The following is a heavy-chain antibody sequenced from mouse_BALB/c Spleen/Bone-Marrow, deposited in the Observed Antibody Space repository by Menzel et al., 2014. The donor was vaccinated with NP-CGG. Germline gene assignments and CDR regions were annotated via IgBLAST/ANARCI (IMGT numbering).Heavy chain of an antibody. CDR1: GFDFSRYW. CDR2: INPDSSTI. J-gene: IGHJ3*01. CDR3: TRLHYYGYSAY. D-gene: IGHD1-2*01. Sequence: EVKVVESGGGLVQPGGSLKLPCAASGFDFSRYWMSWVRQAPGKGLEWIGEINPDSSTINYTPSLKDKFIISRDNAKNTLYLQKSKVRSEDTALYYCTRLHYYGYSAYWGQGTLVTVST. V-gene: IGHV4-1*02.